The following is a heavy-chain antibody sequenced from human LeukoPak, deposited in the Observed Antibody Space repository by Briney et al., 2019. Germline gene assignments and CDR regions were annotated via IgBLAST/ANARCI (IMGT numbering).Heavy chain of an antibody. CDR1: GSTFSSYG. Sequence: GGSLRLSCAASGSTFSSYGMDWVRQAPGKGLEWVAVIWYDGSNKHYADSVKGRFTISRDNSKNKLYLQMNSLRAEDTAVYYCAKGTKDYGSGSYYREDHDGFDIWGQGTMVTVSS. CDR3: AKGTKDYGSGSYYREDHDGFDI. CDR2: IWYDGSNK. J-gene: IGHJ3*02. D-gene: IGHD3-10*01. V-gene: IGHV3-33*06.